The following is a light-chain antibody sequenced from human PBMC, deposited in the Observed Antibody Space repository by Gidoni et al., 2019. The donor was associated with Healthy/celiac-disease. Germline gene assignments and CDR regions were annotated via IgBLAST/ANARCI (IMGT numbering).Light chain of an antibody. J-gene: IGKJ1*01. V-gene: IGKV4-1*01. CDR3: QQYYSTPWT. CDR2: WAS. Sequence: DIVMTQSTDSLAVSLGERATINCKSSQSVLYSSNNKNYLAWYQQKPGQPPKLLIYWASTRESGVPDRFSGSGSGTDFTLTISSLQAEYVAVYYCQQYYSTPWTFGQGTKVEIK. CDR1: QSVLYSSNNKNY.